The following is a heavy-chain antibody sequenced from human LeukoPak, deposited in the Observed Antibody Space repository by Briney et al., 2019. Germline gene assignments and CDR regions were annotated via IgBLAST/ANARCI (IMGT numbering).Heavy chain of an antibody. D-gene: IGHD1-1*01. V-gene: IGHV3-49*04. J-gene: IGHJ4*02. Sequence: PGGSLRLSCTASGFTFGDYAMSWVRQAPGKGLEWVGFIRIKAYGETTEYAASVKGRFTISRDDSKSIAYLQMNSLKIEDTAVYYCTRDRGGYHYFDYWGQGTLVTVSS. CDR3: TRDRGGYHYFDY. CDR2: IRIKAYGETT. CDR1: GFTFGDYA.